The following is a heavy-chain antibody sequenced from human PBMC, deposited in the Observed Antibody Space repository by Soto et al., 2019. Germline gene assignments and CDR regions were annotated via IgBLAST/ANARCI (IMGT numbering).Heavy chain of an antibody. CDR2: IDTSGST. D-gene: IGHD3-16*02. J-gene: IGHJ4*02. V-gene: IGHV4-4*07. CDR3: AGALAYYDYVWGSYRYSYYFDY. Sequence: PSETLSLTCTVSGGSISSYYWSWIRQPAGKGLEWIGRIDTSGSTNYNPSLKSLVTMSVDTSKNQFSLKLSSVTAADTAVYYCAGALAYYDYVWGSYRYSYYFDYWGQGTLVTVSS. CDR1: GGSISSYY.